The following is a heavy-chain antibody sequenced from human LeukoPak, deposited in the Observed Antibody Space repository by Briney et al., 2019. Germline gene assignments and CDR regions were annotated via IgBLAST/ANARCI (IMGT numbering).Heavy chain of an antibody. J-gene: IGHJ4*02. V-gene: IGHV4-34*01. CDR1: GGSFSGYC. D-gene: IGHD4-17*01. CDR3: ARGPMTTVTNFDY. Sequence: SETLSLTCAVYGGSFSGYCWSWIRQPPGKGLEWIGEINHSGSTNYNPSLKSRVTISVDTSKNQFSLKLSSATAADTAVYYCARGPMTTVTNFDYWGQGTLVTVSS. CDR2: INHSGST.